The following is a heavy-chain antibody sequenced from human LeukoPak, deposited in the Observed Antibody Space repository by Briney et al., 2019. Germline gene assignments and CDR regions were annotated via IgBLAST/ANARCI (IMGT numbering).Heavy chain of an antibody. D-gene: IGHD3-10*01. V-gene: IGHV3-23*01. J-gene: IGHJ4*02. Sequence: PGGSLRLSCAASGFTFSTYALNWVRQAPGKGLEWVSAISDSGGAIFYADSVKGRFTMSRDNSKNSLFLQMNSLRVEDTAVYYCARDYYASGSHDSWGQGALVTVSS. CDR2: ISDSGGAI. CDR1: GFTFSTYA. CDR3: ARDYYASGSHDS.